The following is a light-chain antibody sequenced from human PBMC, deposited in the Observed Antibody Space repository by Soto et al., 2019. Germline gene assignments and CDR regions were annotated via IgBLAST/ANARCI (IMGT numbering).Light chain of an antibody. J-gene: IGKJ1*01. CDR1: QSVSSNY. CDR2: AAS. V-gene: IGKV3-20*01. CDR3: QQYGASPRT. Sequence: EIVLTQSPGTLSLSPGERATLSCRASQSVSSNYLAWYQQKPGQAPRLLIYAASNRATGIPDRFSGSGSGTVFTLTISGLEPEDSAVFYCQQYGASPRTFGQGTKV.